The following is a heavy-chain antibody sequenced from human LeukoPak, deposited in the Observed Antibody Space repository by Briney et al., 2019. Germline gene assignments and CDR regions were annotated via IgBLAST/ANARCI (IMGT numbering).Heavy chain of an antibody. Sequence: PGRSLRLSCAASGFTFGTYGMHWVRQAPGKGLEWVAVISYDGENKYYADSVKGRFTISRDNSKNTLYLQMNSLRAEDTAVYYCVKWVCGTTSCMDVWGRGTTVSVS. CDR3: VKWVCGTTSCMDV. D-gene: IGHD2-2*01. J-gene: IGHJ6*02. CDR2: ISYDGENK. V-gene: IGHV3-30*18. CDR1: GFTFGTYG.